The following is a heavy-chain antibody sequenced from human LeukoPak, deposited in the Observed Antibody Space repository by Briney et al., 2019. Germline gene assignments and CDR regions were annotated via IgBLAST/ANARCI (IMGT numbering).Heavy chain of an antibody. Sequence: PGGSLRLSCAASGFIFSSYGMSWVRQAPGKGLEWVSTISGSGGSTYYADSVKGRFTISRDNSKNTLYLQMSSLRAEDTAVYYCAKDGTVVVITFDSWGQGTPVTVSS. V-gene: IGHV3-23*01. D-gene: IGHD3-22*01. CDR2: ISGSGGST. J-gene: IGHJ4*02. CDR3: AKDGTVVVITFDS. CDR1: GFIFSSYG.